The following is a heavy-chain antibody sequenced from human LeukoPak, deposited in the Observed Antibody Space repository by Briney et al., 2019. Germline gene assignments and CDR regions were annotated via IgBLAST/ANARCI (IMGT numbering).Heavy chain of an antibody. J-gene: IGHJ6*03. Sequence: SETLSLTCAVYGGSFSGYYWSWIRQPPGKGLEWIGEINHSGSTNYNPSLKSRVTISVDTSKNQFSLKLSSVTAADTAVYYCARGRAKQWLVRTNNYYYYMDVWGKGTTVTVSS. CDR3: ARGRAKQWLVRTNNYYYYMDV. CDR1: GGSFSGYY. V-gene: IGHV4-34*01. CDR2: INHSGST. D-gene: IGHD6-19*01.